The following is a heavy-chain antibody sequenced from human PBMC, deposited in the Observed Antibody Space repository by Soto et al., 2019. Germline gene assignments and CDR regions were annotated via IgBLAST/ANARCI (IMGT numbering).Heavy chain of an antibody. J-gene: IGHJ4*02. CDR1: GFTFSSYW. CDR2: INSDASST. Sequence: EVQLVESGGGLVQPGGSLRLSCAASGFTFSSYWMHWVREAPGKGLVWVSRINSDASSTSYAGSVKGRFTVSRDNAKNTPYLQMNSLRAEDSAVYYCARGQWGCSSVSCYVDYWGQGTLVTVSS. CDR3: ARGQWGCSSVSCYVDY. V-gene: IGHV3-74*01. D-gene: IGHD2-15*01.